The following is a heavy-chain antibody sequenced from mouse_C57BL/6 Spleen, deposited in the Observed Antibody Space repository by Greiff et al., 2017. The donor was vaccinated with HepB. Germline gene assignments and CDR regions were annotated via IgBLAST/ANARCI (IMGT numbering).Heavy chain of an antibody. CDR2: IRSKSSNYAT. CDR1: GFTFNTYA. CDR3: VKGYYAMDY. J-gene: IGHJ4*01. V-gene: IGHV10-3*01. Sequence: GGGLVQPTGSLKLSCAASGFTFNTYAMPWGRQAPGKGLEGVARIRSKSSNYATYYADSVKDRFTISRDDSQSMLYLQMNNLKTEDTAMYYCVKGYYAMDYWGQGTSVTVSS.